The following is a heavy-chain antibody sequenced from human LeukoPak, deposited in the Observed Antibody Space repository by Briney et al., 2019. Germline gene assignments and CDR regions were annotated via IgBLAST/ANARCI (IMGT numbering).Heavy chain of an antibody. CDR2: INNGGTAT. Sequence: GGSLRLSCAASGFTFSSYAMSWVRQAPGKGLVWVSGINNGGTATYYADSVKGRFTISRDNAKNTVYLQMNGLRAEDTTVYYCATVSEYWGQGTLVTVS. J-gene: IGHJ4*02. CDR1: GFTFSSYA. CDR3: ATVSEY. V-gene: IGHV3-74*01.